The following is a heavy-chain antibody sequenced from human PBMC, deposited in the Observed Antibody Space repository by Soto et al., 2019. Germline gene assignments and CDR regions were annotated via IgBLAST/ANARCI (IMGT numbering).Heavy chain of an antibody. V-gene: IGHV1-69*01. CDR2: IIPIFGTA. CDR1: GGSFNRHT. J-gene: IGHJ4*02. Sequence: QVQLVQSGAEVRKPGSSVRVSCKASGGSFNRHTISWVRQAPGQGLEWMGGIIPIFGTANHAQKFQGRVTIIADETTSTVYMELSSLRSDDTAIYYCERGGGYDSTDYYYAYWGQGTLVIVSS. D-gene: IGHD3-22*01. CDR3: ERGGGYDSTDYYYAY.